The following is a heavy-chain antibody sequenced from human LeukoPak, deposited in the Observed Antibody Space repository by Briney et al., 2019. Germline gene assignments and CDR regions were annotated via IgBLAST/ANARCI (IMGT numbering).Heavy chain of an antibody. V-gene: IGHV1-2*02. CDR3: ARSGSGSYYNLIHD. CDR1: GYTFTVYY. Sequence: ASVTVSFKASGYTFTVYYMHWVRQAPGQGLEWMGWINPNSGGTNYAQKFQGRVTMTRDTSISTAYMELSRLRSDDTAVYYCARSGSGSYYNLIHDWGQGTLVTVSS. CDR2: INPNSGGT. D-gene: IGHD3-10*01. J-gene: IGHJ4*02.